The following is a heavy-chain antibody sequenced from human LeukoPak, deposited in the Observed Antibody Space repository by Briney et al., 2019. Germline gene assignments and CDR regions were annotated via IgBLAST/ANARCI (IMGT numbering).Heavy chain of an antibody. CDR3: ATTPPHTSIFGVVSRYPFDY. J-gene: IGHJ4*02. CDR2: IKQDGGEK. CDR1: GFTFSSYW. D-gene: IGHD3-3*01. Sequence: GGSLRLSRAASGFTFSSYWMSWVRQAPGKGLEWVAIIKQDGGEKYYVDSVKGRFTISRDNAKNSLYLQMNSLRVEDTAVYYCATTPPHTSIFGVVSRYPFDYWGQGTLVTVSS. V-gene: IGHV3-7*01.